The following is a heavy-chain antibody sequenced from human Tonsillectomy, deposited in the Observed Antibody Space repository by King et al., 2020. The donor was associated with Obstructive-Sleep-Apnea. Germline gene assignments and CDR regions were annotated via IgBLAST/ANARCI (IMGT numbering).Heavy chain of an antibody. CDR3: ASXPGSYYDSSGYXXXDXXDX. J-gene: IGHJ4*02. CDR2: ISGSGGST. D-gene: IGHD3-22*01. V-gene: IGHV3-23*04. Sequence: EVQLVESGGGLVQPGGSLRLSCAASGFTFNIYAMSWVRQAPGKGLEWVSTISGSGGSTNYADSVKGRFTISRDNSKSTLYLQMNSLRAEDTAVYYCASXPGSYYDSSGYXXXDXXDXWGQGTLVTVXS. CDR1: GFTFNIYA.